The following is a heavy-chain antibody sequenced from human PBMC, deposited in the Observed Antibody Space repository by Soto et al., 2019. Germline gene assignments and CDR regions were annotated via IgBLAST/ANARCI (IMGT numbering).Heavy chain of an antibody. D-gene: IGHD3-22*01. CDR1: GFTFADYA. CDR3: AKAKFYYDSSPYDS. Sequence: VHMVESGGGVVHPGGSLRLSCAVSGFTFADYAVHWVRQSAGKGLEWVSFINADGSEKYYADSVRGRFTISRDNSKDSFYLPMNSLRLEDTAMYYCAKAKFYYDSSPYDSWGQGTLVTVSS. J-gene: IGHJ4*02. V-gene: IGHV3-43*02. CDR2: INADGSEK.